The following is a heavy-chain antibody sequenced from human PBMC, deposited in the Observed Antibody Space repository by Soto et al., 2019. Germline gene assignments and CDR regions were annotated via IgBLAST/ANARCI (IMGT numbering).Heavy chain of an antibody. V-gene: IGHV3-30*18. Sequence: QVQLVASGGGVVQPGRSLRLSCAASGFTFSLYGMHWVRQAPGKGLEWVAVTSYDGSNKYYADSVKGRFTISRDNSKNTLYLQMNSLRVEDTAVYYCAKDSGYSGYDVYDYYYGMDVWGQGTTVTVSS. CDR3: AKDSGYSGYDVYDYYYGMDV. D-gene: IGHD5-12*01. CDR2: TSYDGSNK. CDR1: GFTFSLYG. J-gene: IGHJ6*02.